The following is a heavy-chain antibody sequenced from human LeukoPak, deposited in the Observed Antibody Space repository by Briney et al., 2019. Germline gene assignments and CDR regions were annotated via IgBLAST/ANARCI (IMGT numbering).Heavy chain of an antibody. J-gene: IGHJ4*02. CDR1: GGSISSYY. Sequence: SETLSLTCTVSGGSISSYYWSWIRQPPGKGLEWIGYIYYSGSTDYNPSLKSRVTMSVDTSKNQFSLNLSSVTAADTAVYYCARGGYSYGLFGYWGQGTLVTVSS. V-gene: IGHV4-59*01. CDR2: IYYSGST. CDR3: ARGGYSYGLFGY. D-gene: IGHD5-18*01.